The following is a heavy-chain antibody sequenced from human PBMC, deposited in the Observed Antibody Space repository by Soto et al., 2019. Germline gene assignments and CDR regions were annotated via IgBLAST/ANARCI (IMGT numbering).Heavy chain of an antibody. D-gene: IGHD3-10*01. V-gene: IGHV5-51*01. Sequence: PGESLKISCKGSGYSFTSYWIGWVRQMPGKGLEWMGIIYPGDSDTRYSPSFQGQVTISADKSISTAYLQWSSLKASDTAMYYCAGQSRITMVRGGVFSMDVWGQGTTVTVSS. J-gene: IGHJ6*02. CDR2: IYPGDSDT. CDR1: GYSFTSYW. CDR3: AGQSRITMVRGGVFSMDV.